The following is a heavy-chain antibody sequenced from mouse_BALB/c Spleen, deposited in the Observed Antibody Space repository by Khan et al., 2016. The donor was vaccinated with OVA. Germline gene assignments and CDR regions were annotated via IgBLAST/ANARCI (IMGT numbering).Heavy chain of an antibody. CDR1: GYSFTGYY. CDR2: ISCYNGST. V-gene: IGHV1S34*01. D-gene: IGHD1-1*01. J-gene: IGHJ3*01. CDR3: ARGDYYSSRSFAY. Sequence: LVKTGASVKISCKASGYSFTGYYMHWVKQSPGKSLEWIGYISCYNGSTTYNQKFKGKATFTVDTSSSTVYMQFNSMTSEDSAVYYCARGDYYSSRSFAYWGQGTLVTVSA.